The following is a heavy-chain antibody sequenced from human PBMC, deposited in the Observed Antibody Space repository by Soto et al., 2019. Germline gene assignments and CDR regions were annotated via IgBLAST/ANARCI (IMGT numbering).Heavy chain of an antibody. J-gene: IGHJ3*02. CDR3: ARDTLRYCSGGSCAAHAFDI. CDR2: IWYDGSNK. D-gene: IGHD2-15*01. V-gene: IGHV3-33*01. Sequence: PGGSLRLSCAASGFTFSSYGMHWVRQAPGKGLEWVAVIWYDGSNKYYADSVKGRFTISRDNSKNTLYLQMNSLRAEDTAVYYCARDTLRYCSGGSCAAHAFDIWGQGTMVTVSS. CDR1: GFTFSSYG.